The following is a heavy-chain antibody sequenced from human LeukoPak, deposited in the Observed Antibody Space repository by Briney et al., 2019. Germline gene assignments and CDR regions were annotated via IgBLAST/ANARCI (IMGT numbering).Heavy chain of an antibody. V-gene: IGHV5-51*01. CDR2: IYPVDSDT. Sequence: GESLKISCKGSGYNFPSYWIAWVRQMPGKGLEWMGVIYPVDSDTSYSPSFQGQVTISADKSIRTAYLQWSSLKASDTAMYYCARQDGSGIYYFDYWGQGTLVTVPS. CDR3: ARQDGSGIYYFDY. J-gene: IGHJ4*02. CDR1: GYNFPSYW. D-gene: IGHD3-10*01.